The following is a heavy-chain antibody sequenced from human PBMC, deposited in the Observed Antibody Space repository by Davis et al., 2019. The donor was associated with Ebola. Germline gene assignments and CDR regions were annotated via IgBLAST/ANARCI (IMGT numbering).Heavy chain of an antibody. CDR2: ISSYSDYI. Sequence: GESLKISCAASGFPFTTYSMNWVRQAPGKGLEWVSSISSYSDYIYYADSVKGRFTISRDNAKNSLYLQMNSLRAEDTAVYYCAKSGLSFGVVKYHYGMDVWGKGTTVTVSS. CDR1: GFPFTTYS. J-gene: IGHJ6*04. V-gene: IGHV3-21*04. CDR3: AKSGLSFGVVKYHYGMDV. D-gene: IGHD3-3*01.